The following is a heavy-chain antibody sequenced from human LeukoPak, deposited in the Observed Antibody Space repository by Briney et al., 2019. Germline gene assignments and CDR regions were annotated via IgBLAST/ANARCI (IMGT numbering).Heavy chain of an antibody. V-gene: IGHV4-59*01. D-gene: IGHD5-12*01. J-gene: IGHJ4*02. CDR2: IYYSGST. CDR1: GGSISSYY. CDR3: ARRYGGYLYYFDY. Sequence: PSETLSLTCTVSGGSISSYYWSWIRQPPGKGLGWIGYIYYSGSTNYNPSLKSRVTISVDTSKNQFSLKLSSVTAADTAVYYCARRYGGYLYYFDYWGQGTLVTVSS.